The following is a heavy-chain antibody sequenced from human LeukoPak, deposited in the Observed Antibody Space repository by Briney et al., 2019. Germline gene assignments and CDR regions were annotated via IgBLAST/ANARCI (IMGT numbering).Heavy chain of an antibody. CDR3: ARDRYYYDSSGYYDY. Sequence: ASVRVSCKASGYTFTSYGISWVRQAPGQGLEWMGWINPNSGGTNYAQKFQGRVTMTRDTSISTAYMELSRLRSDDTAVYYCARDRYYYDSSGYYDYWGQGTLVTVSS. V-gene: IGHV1-2*02. CDR1: GYTFTSYG. J-gene: IGHJ4*02. D-gene: IGHD3-22*01. CDR2: INPNSGGT.